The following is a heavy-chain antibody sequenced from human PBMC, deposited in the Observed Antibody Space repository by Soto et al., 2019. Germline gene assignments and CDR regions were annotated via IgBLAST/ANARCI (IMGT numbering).Heavy chain of an antibody. CDR3: ARLSRDGYNFLYAFDI. CDR2: IDPSDSYT. V-gene: IGHV5-10-1*01. J-gene: IGHJ3*02. D-gene: IGHD5-12*01. CDR1: GYSFTSYC. Sequence: LGESLKISYTGSGYSFTSYCISWVRQMPGKGLEWMGRIDPSDSYTNYSPSFQGHVTISADKSISTAYLQWSSLKASDTAMYYCARLSRDGYNFLYAFDIWGQGTMVTVSS.